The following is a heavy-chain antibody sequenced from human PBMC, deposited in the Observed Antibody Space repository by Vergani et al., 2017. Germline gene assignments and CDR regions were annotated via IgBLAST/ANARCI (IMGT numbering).Heavy chain of an antibody. CDR2: ISSSGSTI. CDR1: GFTFSDYY. J-gene: IGHJ3*02. V-gene: IGHV3-11*01. D-gene: IGHD3-22*01. CDR3: ARTYYYDSSGSPGWDDAFDI. Sequence: QVQLVESGGGLVKPGGSLRLSCAASGFTFSDYYMSWIRQAPGKGLEWVSYISSSGSTIYYADSVKGRFTISRDNAKNSLYLQMNSLRAEDTAVYYCARTYYYDSSGSPGWDDAFDIWGQGTMVTVSS.